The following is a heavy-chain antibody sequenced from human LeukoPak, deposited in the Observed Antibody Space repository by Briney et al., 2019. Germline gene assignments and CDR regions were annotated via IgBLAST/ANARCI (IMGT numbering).Heavy chain of an antibody. J-gene: IGHJ5*02. CDR3: ARDRGGVTSLPIATPLLNWFDP. D-gene: IGHD3-16*01. V-gene: IGHV1-18*01. CDR2: ISAYNGNT. CDR1: GYTFTSYG. Sequence: GASVKVSCKASGYTFTSYGISWVRQAPGQGLEWMGWISAYNGNTNYAQKLQGRVTMTTDTSTSTAYMELRSLRSDDTAVYYCARDRGGVTSLPIATPLLNWFDPWGQGTLVTVSS.